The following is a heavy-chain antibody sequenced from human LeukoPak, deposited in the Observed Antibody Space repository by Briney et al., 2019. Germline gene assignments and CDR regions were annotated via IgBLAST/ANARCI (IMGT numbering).Heavy chain of an antibody. CDR2: IYYSGST. D-gene: IGHD3-22*01. J-gene: IGHJ4*02. CDR1: GGSISSYY. Sequence: SETLSLTCTVSGGSISSYYWSWIRQPPGKGLEWIGYIYYSGSTNYNPSLKSRVTISVDTSKNQFSLKLSSVTAADTAVYYCARAKAQYYDNSGYYYAFDYWGQGTLVTVSS. V-gene: IGHV4-59*01. CDR3: ARAKAQYYDNSGYYYAFDY.